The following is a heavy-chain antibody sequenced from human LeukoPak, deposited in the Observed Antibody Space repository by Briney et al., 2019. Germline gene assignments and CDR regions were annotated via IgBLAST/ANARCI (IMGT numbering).Heavy chain of an antibody. V-gene: IGHV1-18*01. D-gene: IGHD6-19*01. CDR2: ISAYNGNT. J-gene: IGHJ4*02. Sequence: GASVKVSCKASGYTFTSYGISWVRQAPGQGLEWMGWISAYNGNTNYAQKLQGRVTTTTDTSTSTAYMELRSLRSDDTAVYYCARDHRTLGSSGWYTIDYWGQGTLVTVSS. CDR3: ARDHRTLGSSGWYTIDY. CDR1: GYTFTSYG.